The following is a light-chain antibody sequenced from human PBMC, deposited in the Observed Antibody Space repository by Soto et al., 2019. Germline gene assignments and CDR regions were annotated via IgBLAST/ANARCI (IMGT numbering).Light chain of an antibody. CDR2: ANT. Sequence: QSVLTQPASVSGAPGQTVTISCTGSSSNIGAGIDVHWYQKFPGTAPKLLIYANTNRPSGVPDRFSGSKSGTSASLAITGLLAEDEADYYCQSYDNSLSGPVFGGGTKLTVL. V-gene: IGLV1-40*01. CDR1: SSNIGAGID. CDR3: QSYDNSLSGPV. J-gene: IGLJ2*01.